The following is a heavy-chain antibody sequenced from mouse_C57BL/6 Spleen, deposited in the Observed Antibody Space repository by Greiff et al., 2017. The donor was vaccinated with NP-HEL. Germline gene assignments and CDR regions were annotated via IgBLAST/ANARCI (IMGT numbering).Heavy chain of an antibody. CDR3: ARRAGRDWYFDV. D-gene: IGHD4-1*01. CDR2: IHPNSGST. V-gene: IGHV1-64*01. CDR1: GYTFTSYW. J-gene: IGHJ1*03. Sequence: QVQLQQPGAELVKPGASVKLSCKASGYTFTSYWMHWVKQRPGQGLEWIGMIHPNSGSTNYNEKFKSKATLTVDKSSSTAYMQLSSLTSEDSAVYYCARRAGRDWYFDVWGTGTTVTVSS.